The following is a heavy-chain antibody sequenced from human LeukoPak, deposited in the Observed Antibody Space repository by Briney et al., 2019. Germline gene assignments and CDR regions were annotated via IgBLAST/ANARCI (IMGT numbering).Heavy chain of an antibody. CDR1: GFTFDDYA. CDR2: ISSSSSYI. D-gene: IGHD2-21*01. V-gene: IGHV3-21*01. Sequence: GRSLRLSCAASGFTFDDYAMHWVRQAPGKGLEWVSSISSSSSYIYYADSVKGRFTISRDNAKNSLYLQMNSLRAEDTAVYYCARSSHSEDWFDPWGQGTLVTVSS. J-gene: IGHJ5*02. CDR3: ARSSHSEDWFDP.